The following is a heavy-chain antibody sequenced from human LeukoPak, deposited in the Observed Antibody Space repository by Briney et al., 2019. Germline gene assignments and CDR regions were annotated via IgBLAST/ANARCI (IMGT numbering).Heavy chain of an antibody. CDR3: AREKIAVAGPDY. Sequence: GGSLRLSCAASGITFTSYGMHWVRQAPGKGLEWVAVISNDGSSKFYANSVKGRFTISRDNSKTTLYLQMNSLRAEDTAVYYCAREKIAVAGPDYWGQGTLVTVSS. V-gene: IGHV3-30*03. CDR1: GITFTSYG. J-gene: IGHJ4*02. D-gene: IGHD6-19*01. CDR2: ISNDGSSK.